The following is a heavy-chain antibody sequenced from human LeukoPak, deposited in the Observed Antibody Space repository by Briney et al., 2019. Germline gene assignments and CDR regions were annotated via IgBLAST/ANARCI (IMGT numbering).Heavy chain of an antibody. D-gene: IGHD2-15*01. CDR3: ARLGAATTFDY. CDR2: IYTRGNT. Sequence: SETLSLTCTVSGSSISGYYWAWIRQPAGRGLEWIGHIYTRGNTNYSPSLKSRVTMSVDTSKNQFSLKLNSVTAADRAVYYCARLGAATTFDYWGQGSLVTVSS. CDR1: GSSISGYY. J-gene: IGHJ4*02. V-gene: IGHV4-4*07.